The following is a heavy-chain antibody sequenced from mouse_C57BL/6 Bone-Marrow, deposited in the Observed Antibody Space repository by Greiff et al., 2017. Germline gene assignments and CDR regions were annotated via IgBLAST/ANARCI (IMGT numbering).Heavy chain of an antibody. J-gene: IGHJ2*01. CDR3: ARMTTVVATFDY. CDR1: GYTFTSYW. CDR2: IDPSDSYT. V-gene: IGHV1-69*01. D-gene: IGHD1-1*01. Sequence: VQLQQPGAELVMPGASVKLSCKASGYTFTSYWMHWVKQRPGQGLEWIGEIDPSDSYTNYNQKFKGKSTLTVDKSSSTAYMQLRSLTSEDSAVYYCARMTTVVATFDYWGRGTTLTVSS.